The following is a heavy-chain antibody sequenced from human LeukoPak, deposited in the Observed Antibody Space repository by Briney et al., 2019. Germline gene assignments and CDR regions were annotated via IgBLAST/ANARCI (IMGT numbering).Heavy chain of an antibody. J-gene: IGHJ4*02. Sequence: GGSLRLSCAASGFTFSSYGMHWVRQAPGKGLEWVAVIWYDGSNKHYADSVKGRFTISRDNAKNSLFLQMNNLRAEDTAVYYCVGPDSQFDCWGQGTLVTVSS. CDR3: VGPDSQFDC. CDR2: IWYDGSNK. V-gene: IGHV3-33*03. CDR1: GFTFSSYG. D-gene: IGHD3-10*01.